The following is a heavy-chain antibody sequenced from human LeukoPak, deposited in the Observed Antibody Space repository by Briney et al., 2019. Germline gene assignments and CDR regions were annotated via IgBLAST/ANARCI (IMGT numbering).Heavy chain of an antibody. Sequence: SETLSLTCAVYGGSFSGYYWSWIRQPPGKGLEWIGEINHSGSTNYNPSLKSRVTISVDTSKNQFSLKLSSVTAADTAVYYCARGAFWRLGYHGTDVWGQGTTVTVSS. J-gene: IGHJ6*02. CDR2: INHSGST. CDR1: GGSFSGYY. V-gene: IGHV4-34*01. CDR3: ARGAFWRLGYHGTDV. D-gene: IGHD3-3*01.